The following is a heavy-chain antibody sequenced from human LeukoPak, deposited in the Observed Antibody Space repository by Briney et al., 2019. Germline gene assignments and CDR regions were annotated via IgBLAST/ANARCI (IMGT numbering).Heavy chain of an antibody. Sequence: PSETLSLTCTVSGGSISSYYWSWIRQPPGKGLEWIGYIYYSGSTNYNPSLKSRVTISVDTSKNQFSLKLSSVTAADTAVYYCARARYYYGSGSYYTGYYYYGMDVWGQGTTVTVSS. CDR2: IYYSGST. V-gene: IGHV4-59*12. J-gene: IGHJ6*02. D-gene: IGHD3-10*01. CDR1: GGSISSYY. CDR3: ARARYYYGSGSYYTGYYYYGMDV.